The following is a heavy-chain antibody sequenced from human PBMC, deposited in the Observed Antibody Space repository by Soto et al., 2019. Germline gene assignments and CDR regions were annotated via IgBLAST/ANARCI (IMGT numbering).Heavy chain of an antibody. V-gene: IGHV1-69*12. Sequence: QVQLVQSGAEVKKPGSSVKVSCKASGGTFSSYAISWVRQAPGQGLEWMGGIIPIFGTANYAQKFQGRVTITADECTRTAYMELSSLRSEDTAVYYCARSPTTVTYYYYYYGMDVWGQGTTVTVSS. D-gene: IGHD4-17*01. CDR3: ARSPTTVTYYYYYYGMDV. CDR2: IIPIFGTA. J-gene: IGHJ6*02. CDR1: GGTFSSYA.